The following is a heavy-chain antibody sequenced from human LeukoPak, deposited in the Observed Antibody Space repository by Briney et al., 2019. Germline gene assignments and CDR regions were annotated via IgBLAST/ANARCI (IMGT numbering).Heavy chain of an antibody. CDR1: GGSFSGCY. D-gene: IGHD1-1*01. CDR3: ARKGDWNHLGLRRKNFDY. CDR2: INHSGST. V-gene: IGHV4-34*01. Sequence: PSETLSLTCAVYGGSFSGCYWSWIRQPPGKGLEWIGEINHSGSTNYNPSLKSRVTISVDTSKNQFSLKLSSVTAADTAVYYCARKGDWNHLGLRRKNFDYWGQGTLVTVSS. J-gene: IGHJ4*02.